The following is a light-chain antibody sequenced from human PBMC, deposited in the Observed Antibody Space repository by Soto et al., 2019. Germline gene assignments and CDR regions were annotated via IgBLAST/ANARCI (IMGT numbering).Light chain of an antibody. CDR2: GNS. CDR1: SSNIGAGYD. J-gene: IGLJ3*02. Sequence: QSVLTQPPSVSGAPGQRVTISCTGSSSNIGAGYDVHWYQQLPGTAPKLLIYGNSNRPSGVPDRLSGSKSGTSASLAITGLQAEDEADYYRQSYDSSLSGGVFGGGTKVTVL. CDR3: QSYDSSLSGGV. V-gene: IGLV1-40*01.